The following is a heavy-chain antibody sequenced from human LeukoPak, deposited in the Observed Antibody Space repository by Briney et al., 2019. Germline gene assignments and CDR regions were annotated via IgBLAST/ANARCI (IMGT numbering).Heavy chain of an antibody. Sequence: GGSLRLSCAASGFTVSSNYMSWVRQAPGKGLEWVSVIYSGGSTYYADSVKGRFTISRDNSKNTLYLQMNSLRAEDTAVYYCARDPNYDSSGHWGQGTLVTVSS. D-gene: IGHD3-22*01. CDR3: ARDPNYDSSGH. J-gene: IGHJ4*02. CDR1: GFTVSSNY. CDR2: IYSGGST. V-gene: IGHV3-53*01.